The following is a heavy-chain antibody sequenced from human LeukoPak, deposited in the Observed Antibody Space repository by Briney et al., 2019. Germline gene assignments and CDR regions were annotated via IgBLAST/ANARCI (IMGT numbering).Heavy chain of an antibody. D-gene: IGHD6-13*01. V-gene: IGHV4-34*01. CDR3: ASRTAAGLYYFDY. J-gene: IGHJ4*02. CDR1: GGSFSGYY. Sequence: PSETLTLPCAVYGGSFSGYYWSGIRQPPRKGLEWIGEINHSGSTNYNPSLKSRVTISVDTSKNQFSLKLSSVTAADTAVYYCASRTAAGLYYFDYWGQGTLVTVSS. CDR2: INHSGST.